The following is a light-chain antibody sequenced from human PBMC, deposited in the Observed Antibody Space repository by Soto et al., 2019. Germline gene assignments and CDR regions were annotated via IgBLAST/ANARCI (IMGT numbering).Light chain of an antibody. CDR1: QSVSANF. CDR3: QQYGSSPYT. J-gene: IGKJ2*01. Sequence: EIVLTQSPGTLSLSPGERATLSCRASQSVSANFVAWYQQKPCQPPRPFIYAASGRAAGIPDRFSGSGSGTDFTLTISRLEPEDFAVYYCQQYGSSPYTFAQGTKLEI. CDR2: AAS. V-gene: IGKV3-20*01.